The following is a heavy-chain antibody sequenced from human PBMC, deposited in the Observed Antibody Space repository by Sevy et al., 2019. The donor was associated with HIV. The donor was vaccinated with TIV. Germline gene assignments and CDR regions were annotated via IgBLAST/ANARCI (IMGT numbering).Heavy chain of an antibody. D-gene: IGHD2-21*02. J-gene: IGHJ3*02. Sequence: SESLSLTWTVSGGSISSGDYYWSWIRQPPGKGLEWIGYIYYSGSTYYNPSLKSRVTISVDTSKNQFSLKLSSVTAADTAEYYCARAGHIVVVTDSWGAFDIWGQGTMVTVSS. CDR1: GGSISSGDYY. CDR3: ARAGHIVVVTDSWGAFDI. CDR2: IYYSGST. V-gene: IGHV4-30-4*01.